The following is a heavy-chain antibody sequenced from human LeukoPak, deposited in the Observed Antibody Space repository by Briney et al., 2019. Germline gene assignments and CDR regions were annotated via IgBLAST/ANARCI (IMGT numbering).Heavy chain of an antibody. CDR3: ARDGGYRNFDY. Sequence: GGSLRLSCAASGFTFSGYSMNWVRQAPGKGLEWVSYISSSSSTIYYADSVKGRFTISRDNAKNSLYLQMNSLRAEDTAVYSCARDGGYRNFDYWGQGTLVTVSS. CDR2: ISSSSSTI. J-gene: IGHJ4*02. CDR1: GFTFSGYS. V-gene: IGHV3-48*01. D-gene: IGHD6-13*01.